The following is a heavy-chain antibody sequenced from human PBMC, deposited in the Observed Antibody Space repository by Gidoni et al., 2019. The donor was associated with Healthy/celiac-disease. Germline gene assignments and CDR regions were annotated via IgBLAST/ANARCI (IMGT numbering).Heavy chain of an antibody. D-gene: IGHD1-26*01. CDR2: ISSSSSTI. CDR1: VFTFSSYS. Sequence: EVQLVESGGGLVQPGGSLRLSCAASVFTFSSYSMNWVRQAPGKGLEWVSYISSSSSTIYYADSVKGRFTISRDNAKNSLYLQMNSLRAEDTAVYYCARDRIVGAFTAYYAFDIWGQGTMVTVSS. CDR3: ARDRIVGAFTAYYAFDI. J-gene: IGHJ3*02. V-gene: IGHV3-48*01.